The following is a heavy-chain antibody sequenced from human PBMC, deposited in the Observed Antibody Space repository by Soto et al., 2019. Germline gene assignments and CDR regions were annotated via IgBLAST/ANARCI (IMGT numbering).Heavy chain of an antibody. D-gene: IGHD2-21*02. V-gene: IGHV4-31*03. Sequence: QVQLQESGPGLVKPSQTLSLTCTVSGGSISSGGYYWSWIRQHPGKGLEWIGYIYYSGSTYYNPSSKSRVTRSVDTSKNQFDLKLSSVTAADTAVYYCARVCGGDCHYGMDVWGQGTTVTVSS. CDR2: IYYSGST. J-gene: IGHJ6*02. CDR3: ARVCGGDCHYGMDV. CDR1: GGSISSGGYY.